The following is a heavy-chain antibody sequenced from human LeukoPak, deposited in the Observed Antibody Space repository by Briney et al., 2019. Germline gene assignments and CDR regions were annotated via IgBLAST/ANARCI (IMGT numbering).Heavy chain of an antibody. V-gene: IGHV4-59*12. Sequence: SETLSLTCTVSGGSISSYYWSWIRQPPGKGLEWIGYIYYSGSTNYNPSLKSRVTISVDKSKNQFSLKLSSVTAADTAVYYCARVHTPTYYYDSSGYFYFDYWGQGTLVTVSS. J-gene: IGHJ4*02. D-gene: IGHD3-22*01. CDR1: GGSISSYY. CDR2: IYYSGST. CDR3: ARVHTPTYYYDSSGYFYFDY.